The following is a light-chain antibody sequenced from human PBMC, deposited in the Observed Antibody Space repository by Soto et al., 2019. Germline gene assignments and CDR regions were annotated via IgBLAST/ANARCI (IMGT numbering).Light chain of an antibody. CDR2: ENN. J-gene: IGLJ2*01. CDR3: QSYDSDFVV. Sequence: NFMLTQPHSVSESPGKTLSISCTRSSGSIANNYVQWYQQRPGSAPTTVIYENNQRLSGVPDRFSSSTDGSSNSASLTISGLQTEDEADYYCQSYDSDFVVFGGGTKLTVL. CDR1: SGSIANNY. V-gene: IGLV6-57*04.